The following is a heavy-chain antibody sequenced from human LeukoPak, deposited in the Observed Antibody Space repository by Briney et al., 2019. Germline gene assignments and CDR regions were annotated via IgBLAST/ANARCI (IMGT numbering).Heavy chain of an antibody. V-gene: IGHV1-46*01. Sequence: ASVKVSCKASGYTFTTYYIHWVRQAPGQGLEWMGIINPIGGTTDYAQKFQGRVTMTRDTSISTAYMELSRLRSDDTAVYYCARAYSSSLYYYYMDVWGKGTTVTVSS. J-gene: IGHJ6*03. D-gene: IGHD6-6*01. CDR1: GYTFTTYY. CDR2: INPIGGTT. CDR3: ARAYSSSLYYYYMDV.